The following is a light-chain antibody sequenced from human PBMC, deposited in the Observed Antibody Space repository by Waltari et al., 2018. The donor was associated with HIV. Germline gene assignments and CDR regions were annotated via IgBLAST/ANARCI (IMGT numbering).Light chain of an antibody. Sequence: QSVLPQPPSASGPPGQRVTIPCSGSRSNLGSKPVNWYQQLPGTAPNLLIYSNDQRPSGVPDRFSGSKSGTSASLAISGLQSEDEAGYYCAAWDVSLNGLVFGGGTKVTVL. CDR2: SND. CDR1: RSNLGSKP. CDR3: AAWDVSLNGLV. J-gene: IGLJ2*01. V-gene: IGLV1-44*01.